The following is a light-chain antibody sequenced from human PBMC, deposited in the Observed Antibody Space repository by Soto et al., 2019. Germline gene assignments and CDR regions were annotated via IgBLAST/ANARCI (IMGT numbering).Light chain of an antibody. CDR2: DAS. V-gene: IGKV3-11*01. CDR3: QQRLT. Sequence: EIVLTQSPATLSLSPGERATLSCRASQSVSSYLAWYQQKPGQAPRLLIYDASNRATGIPARFSGSGSGTDFTLTTSSLEPEDFAVYYCQQRLTFGGGTKVESK. J-gene: IGKJ4*01. CDR1: QSVSSY.